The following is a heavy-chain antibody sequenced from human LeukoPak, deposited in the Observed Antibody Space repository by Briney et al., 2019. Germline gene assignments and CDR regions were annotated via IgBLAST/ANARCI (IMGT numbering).Heavy chain of an antibody. V-gene: IGHV1-18*01. CDR2: ISPYNGNT. Sequence: ASVKVSCKTSGYTFTKYGISLVRQAPGQGLEWMGWISPYNGNTIYAQKLQGRVTVTTDTSTSTAYMELRSLRSDDTAVYYCTRTVLDCKNGVCYDYWGQGTLVTVSS. J-gene: IGHJ4*02. CDR3: TRTVLDCKNGVCYDY. CDR1: GYTFTKYG. D-gene: IGHD2-8*01.